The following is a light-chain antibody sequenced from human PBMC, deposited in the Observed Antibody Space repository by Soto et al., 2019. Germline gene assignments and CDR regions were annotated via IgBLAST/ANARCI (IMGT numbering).Light chain of an antibody. CDR2: WAS. CDR1: QSVLYSSNNKHS. J-gene: IGKJ4*01. CDR3: QQYYSTPLT. V-gene: IGKV4-1*01. Sequence: DIVLTQSPDSLAVSLGERATINCKSSQSVLYSSNNKHSLAWYQQKPGQPPKLLIYWASTRESGVPDRFSASGSGTDFTLTISSLQAEDVAVYYCQQYYSTPLTFGGGTKVEIK.